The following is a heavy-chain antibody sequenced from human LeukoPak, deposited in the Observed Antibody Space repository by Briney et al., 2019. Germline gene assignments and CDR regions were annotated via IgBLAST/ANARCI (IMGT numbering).Heavy chain of an antibody. D-gene: IGHD3-10*01. J-gene: IGHJ4*02. CDR1: DGSISSYY. CDR2: ISNSGST. V-gene: IGHV4-4*07. CDR3: ARGYGSGSFPLDY. Sequence: PSETLSLTCTVSDGSISSYYWSWLRQPAGKGLEWIGRISNSGSTNYSPSLKSRVTMSVDSSKNQFSLNLSSVTAADTAVYYCARGYGSGSFPLDYWGQGTLVTVSS.